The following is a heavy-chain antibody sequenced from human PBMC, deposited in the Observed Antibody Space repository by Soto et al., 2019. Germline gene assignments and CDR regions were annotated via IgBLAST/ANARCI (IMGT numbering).Heavy chain of an antibody. CDR1: GLTFSSYA. V-gene: IGHV3-23*01. CDR3: AKDQLYIRGVIHNRFDP. CDR2: ISGSGGST. D-gene: IGHD3-10*02. J-gene: IGHJ5*02. Sequence: EVQLLESGGGLIQPGGSLRLSCAASGLTFSSYAMSWVRQAPGKGLEWVSAISGSGGSTYYADSVKGRFTISRDNSKNALYLQMNSLRAEDTAVDYCAKDQLYIRGVIHNRFDPWGQGTLVTVSS.